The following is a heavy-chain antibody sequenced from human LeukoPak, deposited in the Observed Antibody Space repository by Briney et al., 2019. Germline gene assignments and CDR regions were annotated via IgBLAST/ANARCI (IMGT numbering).Heavy chain of an antibody. V-gene: IGHV3-9*01. CDR1: GFTFDDYA. CDR2: ISWNSGSI. CDR3: ARDFTAMVRGYYYYYMDV. D-gene: IGHD5-18*01. J-gene: IGHJ6*03. Sequence: GGSLRLSCAASGFTFDDYAMHWVRQAPGKGLEWVSGISWNSGSIGYADSVKGRFTISRDNAKNSLYLQMNSLRAEDTAVYYCARDFTAMVRGYYYYYMDVWGKGTTVTISS.